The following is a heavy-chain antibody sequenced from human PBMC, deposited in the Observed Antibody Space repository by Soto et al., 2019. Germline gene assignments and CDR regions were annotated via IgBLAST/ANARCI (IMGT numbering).Heavy chain of an antibody. D-gene: IGHD2-2*02. V-gene: IGHV5-51*01. Sequence: GEALKISGMGSGDSFTSYGIGWVRQMPGKGLGWMWIIYPCHSDTRYSPSFQGQVTMSADKSISTAYLQGSSLKAADTAMYYCARLGYSHSRPFAYWGQGNMVKVS. CDR3: ARLGYSHSRPFAY. J-gene: IGHJ4*02. CDR2: IYPCHSDT. CDR1: GDSFTSYG.